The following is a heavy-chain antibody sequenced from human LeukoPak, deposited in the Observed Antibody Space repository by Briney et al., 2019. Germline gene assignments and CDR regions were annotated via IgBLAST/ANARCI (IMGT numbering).Heavy chain of an antibody. V-gene: IGHV4-34*01. Sequence: PSETLSLTCAVYGGSFSGYYWSWIRQPPGKGLEWIGEINHSGSTNYNPSLKSRVTISVDTSKNQFSLKLSSVTAADTAVYYCAGDCSSTSCRDYWGQGTLVTVSS. CDR2: INHSGST. D-gene: IGHD2-2*01. CDR3: AGDCSSTSCRDY. J-gene: IGHJ4*02. CDR1: GGSFSGYY.